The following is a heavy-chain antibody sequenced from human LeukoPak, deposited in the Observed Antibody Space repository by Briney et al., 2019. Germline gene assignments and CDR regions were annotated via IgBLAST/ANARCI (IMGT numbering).Heavy chain of an antibody. CDR1: GGSISSSNW. J-gene: IGHJ3*02. V-gene: IGHV4-4*02. Sequence: MTSETLSLTCAVSGGSISSSNWWSWVRQPPGKGLEWIGEIYHSGSTNYNPSLKSRVTISVDKSKNQFSLKLSSVTAADTAVYYCARDPAAAGLGEHSFDIWGQGTMVTVSP. CDR3: ARDPAAAGLGEHSFDI. D-gene: IGHD6-13*01. CDR2: IYHSGST.